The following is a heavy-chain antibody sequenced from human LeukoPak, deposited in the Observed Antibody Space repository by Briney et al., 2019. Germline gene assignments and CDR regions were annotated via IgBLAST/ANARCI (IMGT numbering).Heavy chain of an antibody. D-gene: IGHD5-18*01. V-gene: IGHV4-39*01. J-gene: IGHJ4*02. CDR1: GGSISSYY. CDR2: IYYSGST. Sequence: SETLSLTCTVSGGSISSYYWGWIRQPPGKGLEWIGSIYYSGSTYYNPSLKSRVTISVDTSKNQFSLKLNSVTAADTAVYYCARKAYSYGYALDSWGQGTLVTVSS. CDR3: ARKAYSYGYALDS.